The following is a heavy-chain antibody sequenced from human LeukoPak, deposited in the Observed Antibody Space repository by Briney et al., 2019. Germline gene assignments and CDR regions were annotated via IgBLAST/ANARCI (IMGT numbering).Heavy chain of an antibody. CDR1: EFTFSNHA. V-gene: IGHV3-33*06. J-gene: IGHJ3*02. CDR2: IWYDGSNK. Sequence: PGRSLRLSCAASEFTFSNHAMQWVRQAPGKGLEWVSVIWYDGSNKYYADSVKGRFTISRDNSKDTLYLQMNSLRAEDTAVYYSAKGYYEIHAAFDIGGQGTMVTVSS. CDR3: AKGYYEIHAAFDI. D-gene: IGHD3-9*01.